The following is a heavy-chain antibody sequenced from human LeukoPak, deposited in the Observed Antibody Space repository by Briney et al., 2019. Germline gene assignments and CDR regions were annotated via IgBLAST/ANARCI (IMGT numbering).Heavy chain of an antibody. D-gene: IGHD6-19*01. CDR1: GFTFDDYA. V-gene: IGHV3-9*01. CDR3: AKDIPDTNSGPLSDY. J-gene: IGHJ4*02. Sequence: GGSLRLSCAASGFTFDDYAMHWVRQAPGKGLEWVSGISWNSGSIGYADSVKGRFTISRDNAKNSLYLQMNNLRAEDTALYYCAKDIPDTNSGPLSDYWGQGTLVTVSS. CDR2: ISWNSGSI.